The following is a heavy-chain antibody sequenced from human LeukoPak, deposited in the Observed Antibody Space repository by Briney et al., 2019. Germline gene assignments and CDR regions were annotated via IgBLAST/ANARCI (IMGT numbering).Heavy chain of an antibody. CDR1: GFNVSSNY. V-gene: IGHV3-53*01. CDR2: IYSGGST. CDR3: ARSVPHFTWSIAASGFDP. D-gene: IGHD2-21*01. J-gene: IGHJ5*02. Sequence: GGSLRLSCAASGFNVSSNYISWIRQAPGKGLEWVALIYSGGSTNYGDSVKGRFTISRDNSKNTVLFQMNNLRVEDTAVYYCARSVPHFTWSIAASGFDPWGQGPLVTVSS.